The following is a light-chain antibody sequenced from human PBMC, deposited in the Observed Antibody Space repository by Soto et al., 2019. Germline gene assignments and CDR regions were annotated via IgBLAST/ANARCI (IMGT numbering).Light chain of an antibody. Sequence: ELVLTQSPGTLSLSPGDRATLSCRASQSLNYNNLAWYQQKPGQAPRLLIYGASVRATGIPDRFSGRGSGTDFTLTISRLEPEDFAVYYCQHYGHSFPFDQGTEVEI. CDR2: GAS. J-gene: IGKJ1*01. CDR3: QHYGHSFP. V-gene: IGKV3-20*01. CDR1: QSLNYNN.